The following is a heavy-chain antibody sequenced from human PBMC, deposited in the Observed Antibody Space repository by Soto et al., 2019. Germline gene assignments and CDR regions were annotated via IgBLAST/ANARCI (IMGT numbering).Heavy chain of an antibody. CDR1: GGSISSGGYY. D-gene: IGHD4-4*01. CDR3: ARGMTTVTTIDY. J-gene: IGHJ4*02. Sequence: PSETLSLTCTVSGGSISSGGYYWSWIRQHPGKGLEWIGYIYYSGGTYYNPSLKSRVTISVDTSKNQFSLKLSSVTAADTAVYYCARGMTTVTTIDYWGQGTLVTVSS. V-gene: IGHV4-31*03. CDR2: IYYSGGT.